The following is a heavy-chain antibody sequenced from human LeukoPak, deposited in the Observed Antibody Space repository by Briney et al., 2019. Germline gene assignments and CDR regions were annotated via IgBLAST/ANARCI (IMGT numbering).Heavy chain of an antibody. CDR2: MNPNSGNT. D-gene: IGHD2-15*01. CDR3: ARRYCSGGSCLLDY. V-gene: IGHV1-8*01. CDR1: GYTFTSYD. J-gene: IGHJ4*02. Sequence: ASAKVSCKASGYTFTSYDINWVRQATGQGLEWMGWMNPNSGNTGYAQKFQGRVTMTRNTSISTAYMELSSLRSEDTAVYYCARRYCSGGSCLLDYWGQGTLVTVSS.